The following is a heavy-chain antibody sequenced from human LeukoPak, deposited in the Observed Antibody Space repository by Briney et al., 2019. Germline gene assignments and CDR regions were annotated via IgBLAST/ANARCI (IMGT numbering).Heavy chain of an antibody. D-gene: IGHD6-19*01. CDR3: ARGGVIAVAGD. J-gene: IGHJ4*02. CDR2: INPSGGGT. CDR1: GYSFTTYF. V-gene: IGHV1-46*01. Sequence: ASVKVSCKASGYSFTTYFIHWVRQAPGQGLEWMGIINPSGGGTNYAQKFQGRVTMTRDTSTSTVYMELSSLRSDDTAVYYCARGGVIAVAGDWGQGTLVTVSS.